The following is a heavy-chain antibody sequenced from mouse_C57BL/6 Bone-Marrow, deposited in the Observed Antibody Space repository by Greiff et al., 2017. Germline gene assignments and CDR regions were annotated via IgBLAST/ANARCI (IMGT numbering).Heavy chain of an antibody. Sequence: VQLQQPGAELVKPGASVKMSCKASGYTFTSYWITWVKQRPGQGLEWIGDIYPGSGSTNYNEKFKSKATLTVDTSSSTAYMQLSSLTSEDSAVYCCARGTMVRVGFAYWGQGTLVTVSA. CDR2: IYPGSGST. J-gene: IGHJ3*01. D-gene: IGHD2-2*01. CDR3: ARGTMVRVGFAY. CDR1: GYTFTSYW. V-gene: IGHV1-55*01.